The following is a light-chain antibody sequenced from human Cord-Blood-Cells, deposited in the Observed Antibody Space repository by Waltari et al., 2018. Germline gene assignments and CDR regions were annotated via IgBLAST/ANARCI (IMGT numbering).Light chain of an antibody. Sequence: DIVMTQSPDSLAVSLGERATINCKSSQSVLYSSNNKNYLAWYKQKPGQPPKLLIYWASTRESGVPARFSGRGSGTDFTLTISSLQAEDVAVYYCQQYYSTPYTFGQGTKLEIK. V-gene: IGKV4-1*01. CDR2: WAS. CDR3: QQYYSTPYT. J-gene: IGKJ2*01. CDR1: QSVLYSSNNKNY.